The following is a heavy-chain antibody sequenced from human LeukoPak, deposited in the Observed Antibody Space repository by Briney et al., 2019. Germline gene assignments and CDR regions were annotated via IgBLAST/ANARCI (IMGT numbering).Heavy chain of an antibody. J-gene: IGHJ6*03. V-gene: IGHV3-33*06. D-gene: IGHD3-10*01. Sequence: GGSLRLSRAPSGLTFSSYGMHWVRQASGKGLEGGAVICYDGSNKYYADSVKGRFTISRDNSKNTLYLQMNSLTAEDTAVYYCAKDAAFDSYMDVWGKGTTVTVSS. CDR1: GLTFSSYG. CDR2: ICYDGSNK. CDR3: AKDAAFDSYMDV.